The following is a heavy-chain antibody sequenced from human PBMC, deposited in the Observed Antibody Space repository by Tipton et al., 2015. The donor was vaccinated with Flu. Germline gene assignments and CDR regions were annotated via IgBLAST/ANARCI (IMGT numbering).Heavy chain of an antibody. CDR2: ISSSGSTI. CDR3: ARDLSYSSGWYNY. V-gene: IGHV3-11*01. J-gene: IGHJ4*02. CDR1: GFTFSDYY. Sequence: GSLRLSCAASGFTFSDYYMSWIRQAPGKGLEWVSYISSSGSTIYYADPVKGRFTISRDNAKNSLYLQMNSLRAEDTAVYYCARDLSYSSGWYNYWGQGTLVTVSS. D-gene: IGHD6-19*01.